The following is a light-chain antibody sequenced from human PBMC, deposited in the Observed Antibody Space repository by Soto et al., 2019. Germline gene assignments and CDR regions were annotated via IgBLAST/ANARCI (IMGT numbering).Light chain of an antibody. V-gene: IGKV1-5*03. CDR3: QDYSSTSGLT. CDR2: QAS. CDR1: QSILYW. J-gene: IGKJ4*01. Sequence: DIQMTQSPPTLSASVGDRVTITCRASQSILYWLAWYQQKPGKAPNLLIYQASTLESGVPSRFSGSGSGTEFTLTISSLQPDDFATYYCQDYSSTSGLTFAGGTQVEIK.